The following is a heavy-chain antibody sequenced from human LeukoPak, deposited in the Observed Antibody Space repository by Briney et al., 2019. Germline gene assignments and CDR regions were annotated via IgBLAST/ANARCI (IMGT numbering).Heavy chain of an antibody. V-gene: IGHV4-59*01. CDR2: IFYTGST. Sequence: GSLRLSCAASGFTFSDYYMSWIRQPPGKGLEWIGHIFYTGSTNYSPSLKSRVTISVDTSKDQFSLKLSSVTAADTAVYYCARYDSGGWYRLFDHWGQGALVTVSP. D-gene: IGHD6-19*01. J-gene: IGHJ4*02. CDR3: ARYDSGGWYRLFDH. CDR1: GFTFSDYY.